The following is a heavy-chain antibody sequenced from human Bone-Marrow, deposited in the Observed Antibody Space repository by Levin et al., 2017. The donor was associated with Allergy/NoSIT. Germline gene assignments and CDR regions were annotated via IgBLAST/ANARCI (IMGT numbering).Heavy chain of an antibody. D-gene: IGHD2-21*02. CDR3: AKNPCGGDCYHYFDY. J-gene: IGHJ4*02. V-gene: IGHV3-23*01. CDR2: ITGSGGST. Sequence: GGSLRLSCAASGFTFSSYAMSWVRQAPGKGLEWVSTITGSGGSTYYADSVKGRFTISRDNSKHTLDLQMNILRAEDTAVYYCAKNPCGGDCYHYFDYWGQGTLVTVSS. CDR1: GFTFSSYA.